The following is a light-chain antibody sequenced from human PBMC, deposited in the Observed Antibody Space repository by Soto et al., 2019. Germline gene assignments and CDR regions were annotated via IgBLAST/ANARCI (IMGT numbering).Light chain of an antibody. CDR2: EVS. V-gene: IGLV2-14*01. CDR1: SSVVGDYNY. J-gene: IGLJ3*02. Sequence: QSALTQPASVSGSPGQSITISCTGTSSVVGDYNYVSWYQQHPGKAPKLMIYEVSNRPSGVSNRFSGSKSGNTASLTISGLQAEDEADYYCSSYTSSITLVFGGGTKVTVL. CDR3: SSYTSSITLV.